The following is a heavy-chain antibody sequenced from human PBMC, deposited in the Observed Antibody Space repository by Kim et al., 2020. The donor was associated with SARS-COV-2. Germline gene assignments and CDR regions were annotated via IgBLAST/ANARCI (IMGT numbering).Heavy chain of an antibody. Sequence: GGSLRLSCVASEFTVSNNYMNWVRQAPGKGLEWVSVIYSGGSTYYADSVKDRFTLSRDNSKNTLYLQMNNLRAEDSAVYYCARDPGAATWGAFDVWGQGTMVTVSS. CDR3: ARDPGAATWGAFDV. D-gene: IGHD1-26*01. J-gene: IGHJ3*01. CDR1: EFTVSNNY. CDR2: IYSGGST. V-gene: IGHV3-66*01.